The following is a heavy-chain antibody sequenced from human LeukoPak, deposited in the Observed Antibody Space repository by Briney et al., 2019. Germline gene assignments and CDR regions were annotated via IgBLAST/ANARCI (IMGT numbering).Heavy chain of an antibody. CDR1: GFTFSSYG. V-gene: IGHV3-30*18. CDR3: AKDLRDGYNFNAFDI. D-gene: IGHD5-24*01. CDR2: ISYDGSNK. Sequence: PGGSLRLSCAASGFTFSSYGMLWVRQAPGKGLEWVAVISYDGSNKYYADSVKGRFTISRDNSKNTLYLQMNSLRAEDTAVYYCAKDLRDGYNFNAFDIWGQGTMVTVSS. J-gene: IGHJ3*02.